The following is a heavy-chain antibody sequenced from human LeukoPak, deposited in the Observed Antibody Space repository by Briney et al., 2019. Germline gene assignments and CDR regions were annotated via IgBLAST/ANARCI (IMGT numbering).Heavy chain of an antibody. D-gene: IGHD2-2*01. CDR2: IIPIFGTA. V-gene: IGHV1-69*06. CDR3: ARDQDIVVVPATPFDP. Sequence: SVKVSCKASGGTFSSYAISWVRQSPGQGLEWMGTIIPIFGTANYAQKFQGRVTITADKSTSTAYMELSSLRSEDTAVYYCARDQDIVVVPATPFDPWGQGTLVTVSS. J-gene: IGHJ5*02. CDR1: GGTFSSYA.